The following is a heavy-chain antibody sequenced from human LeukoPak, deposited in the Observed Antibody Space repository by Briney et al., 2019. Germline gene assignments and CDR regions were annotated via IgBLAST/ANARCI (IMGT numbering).Heavy chain of an antibody. CDR1: GFTFSSYA. V-gene: IGHV3-23*01. CDR2: ISGSGGST. Sequence: HPGGSLRLSCAASGFTFSSYAVSWVRQAPGKGLEWVSAISGSGGSTYYADSVKGRFTISRDNSKNTLYLQMNSLRAEDTAVYYCAKDRGNGWYLLWVFDYWGQGTLVTVSS. CDR3: AKDRGNGWYLLWVFDY. J-gene: IGHJ4*02. D-gene: IGHD6-19*01.